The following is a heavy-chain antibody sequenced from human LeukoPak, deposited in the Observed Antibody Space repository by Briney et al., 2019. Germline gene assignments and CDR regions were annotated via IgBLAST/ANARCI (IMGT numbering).Heavy chain of an antibody. CDR2: ISYDGSNK. D-gene: IGHD3-22*01. V-gene: IGHV3-30*03. J-gene: IGHJ4*02. CDR3: SRGQFRLGQYDSSAFDY. CDR1: GFTFSSYG. Sequence: GRSLRLSCAASGFTFSSYGMHWVRQAPGRGLEWLAVISYDGSNKYYVDSVKGRFTISRDNSKNTLYLQTNSLRSEDTAVYYCSRGQFRLGQYDSSAFDYWGQGTLVTVSS.